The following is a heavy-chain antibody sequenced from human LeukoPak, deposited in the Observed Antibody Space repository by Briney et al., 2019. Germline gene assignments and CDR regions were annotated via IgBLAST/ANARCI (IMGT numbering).Heavy chain of an antibody. CDR2: ISSSSSYI. Sequence: GGSLRLSCAASGFTFSSYAMHWVRQAPGKGLEWVSSISSSSSYIYYADSVKGRFTISRDNAKNSLYLQMNSLRAEDTAVYYCARDDQCSSTSCYDYWGQGTLVTVSS. J-gene: IGHJ4*02. D-gene: IGHD2-2*01. CDR1: GFTFSSYA. V-gene: IGHV3-21*01. CDR3: ARDDQCSSTSCYDY.